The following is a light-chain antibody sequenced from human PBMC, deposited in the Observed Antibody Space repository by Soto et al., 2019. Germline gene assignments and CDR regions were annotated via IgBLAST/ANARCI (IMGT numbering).Light chain of an antibody. V-gene: IGLV2-11*01. J-gene: IGLJ2*01. CDR1: SGDVGGYNY. CDR2: DVY. Sequence: QSALTQPPSVSGSPGQSITISCTGTSGDVGGYNYVSWYQQYPGKAPKLMIYDVYNRPSGVPDRFSGSKSGNTASLTISGLQAEDEADYYCCSYPGSHTCVFGGGTKVTVL. CDR3: CSYPGSHTCV.